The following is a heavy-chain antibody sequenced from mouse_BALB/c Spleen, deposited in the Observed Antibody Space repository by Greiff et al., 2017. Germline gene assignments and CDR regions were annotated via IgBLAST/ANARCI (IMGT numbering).Heavy chain of an antibody. CDR2: INPYNDGT. D-gene: IGHD1-3*01. CDR3: AREWGKGAMDY. J-gene: IGHJ4*01. Sequence: VQLQQSGPELVKPGASVKMSCKASGYTFTSYDMHWVKQKPGQGLEWIGYINPYNDGTKYNEKFKGKATLTSDKSSSTAYMELSSLTSEDSAVYYCAREWGKGAMDYWGQGTSVTVSS. CDR1: GYTFTSYD. V-gene: IGHV1-14*01.